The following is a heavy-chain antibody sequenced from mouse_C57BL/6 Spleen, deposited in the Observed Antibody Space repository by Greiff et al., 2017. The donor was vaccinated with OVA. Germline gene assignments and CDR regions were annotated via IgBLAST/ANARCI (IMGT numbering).Heavy chain of an antibody. Sequence: EVQLQQSGPELVKPGASVKISCKASGYTFTDYYMNWVKQSHGKSLEWIGDINPNNGGTSYNQKFKGKATLTVDKSSSTAYMELRSLTSEDSAVYYCARWGRDSNYVYWGQGTTLTVSS. V-gene: IGHV1-26*01. J-gene: IGHJ2*01. D-gene: IGHD2-5*01. CDR2: INPNNGGT. CDR3: ARWGRDSNYVY. CDR1: GYTFTDYY.